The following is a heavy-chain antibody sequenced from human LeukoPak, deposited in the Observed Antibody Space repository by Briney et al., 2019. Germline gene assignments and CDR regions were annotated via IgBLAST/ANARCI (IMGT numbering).Heavy chain of an antibody. CDR3: AKKVGYCSGGSCYTGYFDY. CDR1: GFTFSSYA. V-gene: IGHV3-23*01. J-gene: IGHJ4*02. CDR2: ISGSGGST. Sequence: PGGSPRLSCAASGFTFSSYAMSWVRQAPGKGLEWVSAISGSGGSTYYADSVKGRFTISRDNSKNTLYLQMNSLRAEDTAVYYCAKKVGYCSGGSCYTGYFDYWGQGTLVTVSS. D-gene: IGHD2-15*01.